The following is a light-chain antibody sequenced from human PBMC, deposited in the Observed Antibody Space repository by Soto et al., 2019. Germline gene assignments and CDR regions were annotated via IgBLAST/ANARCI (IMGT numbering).Light chain of an antibody. CDR1: QSVGNSF. V-gene: IGKV3-20*01. J-gene: IGKJ1*01. CDR3: LQYGRSPRT. CDR2: GAS. Sequence: EVVLTQSPDTLSLSPGERATLSCRASQSVGNSFLAWYQQKPGQAPRLLIYGASDRATGIPDRFSGSESGTVFTLTISRLEPEDFAVYYCLQYGRSPRTFGLGTKVEIK.